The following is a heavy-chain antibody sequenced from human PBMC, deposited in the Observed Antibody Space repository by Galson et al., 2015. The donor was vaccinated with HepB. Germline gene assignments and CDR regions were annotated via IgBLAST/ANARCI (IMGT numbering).Heavy chain of an antibody. Sequence: SVKVSCKASGGTFSSYAISWVRQAPGQGLEWMGGIIPIFGTANYAQKFQGRVTITADESTSTAYMELSSLRSEDTAVYYCAREKLWEDYYYYYMDVWGKGTTVTVSS. D-gene: IGHD5-18*01. V-gene: IGHV1-69*13. J-gene: IGHJ6*03. CDR1: GGTFSSYA. CDR2: IIPIFGTA. CDR3: AREKLWEDYYYYYMDV.